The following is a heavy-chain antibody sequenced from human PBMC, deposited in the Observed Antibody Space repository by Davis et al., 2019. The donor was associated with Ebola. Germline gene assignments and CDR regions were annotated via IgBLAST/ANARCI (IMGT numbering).Heavy chain of an antibody. CDR2: ISYDGRNT. D-gene: IGHD1-26*01. CDR1: GLTFNSYG. V-gene: IGHV3-30*18. J-gene: IGHJ5*02. Sequence: GESLKISCAASGLTFNSYGMHWVRQAPGKGLEWVALISYDGRNTYYADSVKGRFTISRDNSKNTLYLQMNSLRPKDTAVYYCAKEWEPGPWGQGTLVTVSS. CDR3: AKEWEPGP.